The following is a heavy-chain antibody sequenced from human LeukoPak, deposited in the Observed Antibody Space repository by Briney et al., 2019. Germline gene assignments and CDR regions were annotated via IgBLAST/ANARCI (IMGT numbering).Heavy chain of an antibody. Sequence: SETLSLTCSVSGASISSDYWSWIRQPPGKGLELIGNIYSSETTKYNPSLRSRATISGDTSKNQFSLKLSSVTAADTAVYYCARHFPYCGGDCPYYYMDVWGKGTTVTVSS. CDR2: IYSSETT. CDR1: GASISSDY. V-gene: IGHV4-4*09. J-gene: IGHJ6*03. CDR3: ARHFPYCGGDCPYYYMDV. D-gene: IGHD2-21*02.